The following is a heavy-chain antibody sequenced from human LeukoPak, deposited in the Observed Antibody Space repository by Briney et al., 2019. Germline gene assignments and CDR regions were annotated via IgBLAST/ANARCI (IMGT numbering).Heavy chain of an antibody. J-gene: IGHJ5*02. CDR3: ARASRLKTIFGVVIISWFDP. Sequence: SETLSLTCAVYGGSFSGYYWSWIRQPPGKGLEWIGETNHSGSTNYNPSLKSRVTISVDTSKNQSSLKLSSVTAADTAVYYCARASRLKTIFGVVIISWFDPWGQGTLVTVSS. CDR1: GGSFSGYY. CDR2: TNHSGST. D-gene: IGHD3-3*01. V-gene: IGHV4-34*01.